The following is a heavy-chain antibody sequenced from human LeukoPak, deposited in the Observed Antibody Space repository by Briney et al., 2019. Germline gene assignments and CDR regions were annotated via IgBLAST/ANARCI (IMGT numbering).Heavy chain of an antibody. CDR2: ISTDGKST. J-gene: IGHJ4*02. CDR3: ASRSSGWRDFDY. D-gene: IGHD6-19*01. V-gene: IGHV3-74*01. CDR1: GFTFSNYW. Sequence: GGSLRLSCVASGFTFSNYWMLWVRQAPGKGLMWVSLISTDGKSTRYAESVKGRFTISRDNAKNALYLQMNSLRAEDTAVYYCASRSSGWRDFDYWGQGTLVTVSS.